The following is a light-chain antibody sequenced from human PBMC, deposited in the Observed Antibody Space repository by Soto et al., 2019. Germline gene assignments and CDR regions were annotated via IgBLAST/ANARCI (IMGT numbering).Light chain of an antibody. CDR2: DVS. CDR1: SSDVGGYNY. J-gene: IGLJ1*01. Sequence: QSGLDEPPLVSGSPWQSVPIPCNGTSSDVGGYNYVAWYQQHPGKAPKVMIYDVSKRPSGVPDRFSGSKSGNAASLTISGLQAEDEADYYCCSNAGNLEVFGTGTKVTVL. V-gene: IGLV2-11*01. CDR3: CSNAGNLEV.